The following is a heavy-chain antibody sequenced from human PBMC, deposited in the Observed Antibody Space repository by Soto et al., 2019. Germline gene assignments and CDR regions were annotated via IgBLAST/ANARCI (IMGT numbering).Heavy chain of an antibody. CDR3: DPPARGATLDS. V-gene: IGHV3-30*03. Sequence: GESLRLSCAASGFTFSSSGMHWVRQAPGKGLEWVAVISFEGSGKYYADSVKGRFTISRDNSDNTLSLQMNSLRPEDTAVYYCDPPARGATLDSWGQRTRVIVSA. J-gene: IGHJ4*02. D-gene: IGHD1-26*01. CDR1: GFTFSSSG. CDR2: ISFEGSGK.